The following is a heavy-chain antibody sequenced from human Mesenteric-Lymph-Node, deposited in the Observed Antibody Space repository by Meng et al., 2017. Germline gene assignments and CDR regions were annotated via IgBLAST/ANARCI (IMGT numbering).Heavy chain of an antibody. CDR3: ANGNKGGAFDI. D-gene: IGHD1-1*01. Sequence: GESLKISCAASGFTFSSYAMSWVRQAPGKGLEWVSAISGSGGSTYYADSVKGRFTISRDNSKNTLYLQMNSLRAEDTAVYYGANGNKGGAFDIWGQGTMVTVSS. V-gene: IGHV3-23*01. CDR1: GFTFSSYA. J-gene: IGHJ3*02. CDR2: ISGSGGST.